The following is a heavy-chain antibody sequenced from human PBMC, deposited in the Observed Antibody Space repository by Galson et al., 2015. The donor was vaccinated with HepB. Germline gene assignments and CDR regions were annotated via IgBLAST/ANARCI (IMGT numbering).Heavy chain of an antibody. J-gene: IGHJ4*02. CDR2: IKPDEGEK. Sequence: SLRLSCAASGFTFSNSWMSWVRQPPGKGLEWVANIKPDEGEKYHVDSVKGRFTISRDNAKNSLYLQMDSLRVDDTAVYYCARDASGWSSYWGQGTLVTVSS. V-gene: IGHV3-7*03. CDR1: GFTFSNSW. CDR3: ARDASGWSSY. D-gene: IGHD6-19*01.